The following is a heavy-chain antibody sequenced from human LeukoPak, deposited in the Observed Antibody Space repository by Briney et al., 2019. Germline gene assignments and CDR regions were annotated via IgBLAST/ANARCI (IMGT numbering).Heavy chain of an antibody. Sequence: GGSLRLSCAASGFTFSNALMSWVRQAPGKGLEWVGRIKRKTDGGTTDYAAPVKGRFSISRDDSKNTLYLQMNSLKTEDTAVYYCTTLGAFDYWGLGTLVTVSS. D-gene: IGHD4/OR15-4a*01. V-gene: IGHV3-15*01. CDR3: TTLGAFDY. CDR2: IKRKTDGGTT. CDR1: GFTFSNAL. J-gene: IGHJ4*02.